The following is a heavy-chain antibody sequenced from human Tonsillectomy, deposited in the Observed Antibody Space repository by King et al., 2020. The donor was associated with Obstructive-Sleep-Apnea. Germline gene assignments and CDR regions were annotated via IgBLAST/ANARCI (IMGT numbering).Heavy chain of an antibody. J-gene: IGHJ4*02. CDR3: ARDGLDDSSGSDY. CDR1: GFTFSSYG. V-gene: IGHV3-33*01. D-gene: IGHD3-22*01. CDR2: IWYDGSNK. Sequence: VQLVESVGGVVQPGRSLRLSCAASGFTFSSYGMHWVRQAPGKGLEWVAVIWYDGSNKNYADSVKGRFTISRDNSKNTLYLQMKSLRAEDTAVYYCARDGLDDSSGSDYWGQGTLVTVSS.